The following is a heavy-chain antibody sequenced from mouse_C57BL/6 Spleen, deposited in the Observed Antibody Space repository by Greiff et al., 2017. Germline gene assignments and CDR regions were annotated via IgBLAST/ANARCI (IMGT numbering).Heavy chain of an antibody. V-gene: IGHV1-82*01. J-gene: IGHJ3*01. D-gene: IGHD1-1*01. CDR1: GYAFSSSW. CDR2: IYPGDGDT. CDR3: ARDYGISYEAY. Sequence: QVQLQQSGPELVKPGASVKISCKASGYAFSSSWMNWVKQRPGKGLEWIGRIYPGDGDTNYNGKFKGKATLTADKSSSTAYMQLSSLTSEESAVYVCARDYGISYEAYWGQVTLVTVS.